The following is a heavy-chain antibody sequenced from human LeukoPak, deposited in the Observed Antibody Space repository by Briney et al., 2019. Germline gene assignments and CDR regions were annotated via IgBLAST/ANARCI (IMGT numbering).Heavy chain of an antibody. Sequence: GGSLRLSCAASGFTFSSYWMSWVRQAPGKGLGWVANIKQDGSEKYYVDSVKGRFTISRDNAKNSLYLQMNSLRAEDTAVYYCARDPTSSGSYGWFDPWGQGTLVTVSS. CDR1: GFTFSSYW. CDR2: IKQDGSEK. V-gene: IGHV3-7*01. J-gene: IGHJ5*02. D-gene: IGHD1-26*01. CDR3: ARDPTSSGSYGWFDP.